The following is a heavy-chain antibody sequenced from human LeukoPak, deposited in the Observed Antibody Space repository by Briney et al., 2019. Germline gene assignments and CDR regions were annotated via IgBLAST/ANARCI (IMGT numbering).Heavy chain of an antibody. J-gene: IGHJ4*02. Sequence: ASVKVSCKASGYTFTSYGISWVRQAPGQGLEWMGWISAYNGNTNYALKLQGRVTMTTDTSTSTAYMELRSLRSDDTAVYYCARDDIFYHYFDYWGQGTLVTVSS. CDR1: GYTFTSYG. D-gene: IGHD3-9*01. V-gene: IGHV1-18*04. CDR3: ARDDIFYHYFDY. CDR2: ISAYNGNT.